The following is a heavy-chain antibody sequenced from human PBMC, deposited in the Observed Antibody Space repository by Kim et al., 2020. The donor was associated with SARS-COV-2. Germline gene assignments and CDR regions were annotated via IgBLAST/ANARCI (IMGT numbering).Heavy chain of an antibody. Sequence: GGSLRLSCVASGFSFSTCAIHWVRQAPGKGLEYVAAISTNGGSTNYADSVKGRFTISRDNSKNTLYLQMGSLRAEDMAVYYCARVVHNSGWYYFDYWGQGTLVTVSS. CDR3: ARVVHNSGWYYFDY. CDR2: ISTNGGST. J-gene: IGHJ4*02. CDR1: GFSFSTCA. D-gene: IGHD6-19*01. V-gene: IGHV3-64*02.